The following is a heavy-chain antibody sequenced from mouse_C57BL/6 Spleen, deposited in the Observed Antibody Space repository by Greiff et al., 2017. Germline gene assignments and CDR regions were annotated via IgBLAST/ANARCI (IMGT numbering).Heavy chain of an antibody. Sequence: EVMLVESGGGLVKPGGSLKLSCAASGFTFSDYGMHWVRKAPEKGLEWVPYISSGSSTIYYADTVQGRFTISRDNAKNTLFRQMTSLRSEDTAMYYCARENWDYYVGDWGQSTTRTGSS. V-gene: IGHV5-17*01. CDR1: GFTFSDYG. CDR3: ARENWDYYVGD. D-gene: IGHD4-1*01. CDR2: ISSGSSTI. J-gene: IGHJ2*01.